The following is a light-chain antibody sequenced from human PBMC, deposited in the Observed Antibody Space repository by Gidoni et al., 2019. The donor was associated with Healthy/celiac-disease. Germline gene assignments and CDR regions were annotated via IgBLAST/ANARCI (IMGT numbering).Light chain of an antibody. V-gene: IGKV4-1*01. CDR2: WAS. J-gene: IGKJ2*02. Sequence: DIVMTQSPDSLAVSLGERATINCKSSQSVLYSSNNKNYLAWYQQKPGQPPKLLIYWASTRESGVPDRFSGTGSGTDFTLTISSLQAEEVAVYYCQQHYSTPCTFGQGTKLEIK. CDR3: QQHYSTPCT. CDR1: QSVLYSSNNKNY.